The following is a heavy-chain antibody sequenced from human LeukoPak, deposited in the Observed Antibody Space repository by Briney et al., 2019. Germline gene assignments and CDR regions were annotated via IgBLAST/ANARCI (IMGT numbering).Heavy chain of an antibody. CDR2: IYHSGST. Sequence: SETLSLTCTVSGYSISSGYYWGWIRQPPGKGLEWIGSIYHSGSTNYNPSLKSRVTISVDTSKNQFSLKLSSVTAADTAVYYCARGDYGGNFDIWGQGTMVTVSS. CDR1: GYSISSGYY. D-gene: IGHD4-23*01. J-gene: IGHJ3*02. CDR3: ARGDYGGNFDI. V-gene: IGHV4-38-2*02.